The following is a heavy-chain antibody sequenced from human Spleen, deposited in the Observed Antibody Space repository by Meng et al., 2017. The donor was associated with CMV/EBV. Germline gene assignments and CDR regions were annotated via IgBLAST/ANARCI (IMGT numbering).Heavy chain of an antibody. D-gene: IGHD3-16*01. Sequence: AGSGGSITSSTYCWTWVRQPPEKGLEWVGYIYYDGGNHYNASLESGVTISGNASKNQFSLKLTSVTAADAAVYYCAGIMSRVGWFDPWGQGTLVTVSS. CDR3: AGIMSRVGWFDP. CDR2: IYYDGGN. J-gene: IGHJ5*02. V-gene: IGHV4-31*11. CDR1: GGSITSSTYC.